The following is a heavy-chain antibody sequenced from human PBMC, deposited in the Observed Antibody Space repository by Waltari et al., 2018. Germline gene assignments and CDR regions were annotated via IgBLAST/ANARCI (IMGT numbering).Heavy chain of an antibody. Sequence: EVQLVESGGGLVKPGGSLRLACAVSGLTISTYNLNWVRQAPGKGLEWVSYISSSCSYVYYADSVKGRFTISRDNAKNSLFLQMNSLRAEDSAVYYCASDLAGASVSKYWGQGTPVTVSS. V-gene: IGHV3-21*01. CDR3: ASDLAGASVSKY. CDR1: GLTISTYN. CDR2: ISSSCSYV. J-gene: IGHJ4*02. D-gene: IGHD6-19*01.